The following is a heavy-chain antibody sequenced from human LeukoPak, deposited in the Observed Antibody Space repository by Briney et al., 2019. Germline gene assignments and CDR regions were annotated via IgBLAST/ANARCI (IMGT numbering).Heavy chain of an antibody. CDR1: GYSISSGYY. Sequence: SETLSLTCAVSGYSISSGYYWGWIRQPPGQGLEWIGSIYHSGSTYYNPSLKSRVTISVDTSKNQSSLKLSAVTAADTAVYYCQRGYSYGSFDYWGQGTLVTVSS. CDR3: QRGYSYGSFDY. D-gene: IGHD5-18*01. CDR2: IYHSGST. J-gene: IGHJ4*02. V-gene: IGHV4-38-2*01.